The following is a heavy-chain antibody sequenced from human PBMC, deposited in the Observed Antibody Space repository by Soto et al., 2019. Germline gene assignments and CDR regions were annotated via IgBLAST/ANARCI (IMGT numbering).Heavy chain of an antibody. CDR3: ARARPASGPAYAFDI. CDR1: GFTFSAYS. CDR2: IGSTGSVT. Sequence: EVQLVESGGVLVQPGGSLRLSCAASGFTFSAYSMNWVRQAPGKGLDRVSFIGSTGSVTHYADSVMGRSTISRDKARNSLYMQMNSLRAEDTAVYHCARARPASGPAYAFDIWGQGTMVTVSS. D-gene: IGHD2-2*01. V-gene: IGHV3-48*01. J-gene: IGHJ3*02.